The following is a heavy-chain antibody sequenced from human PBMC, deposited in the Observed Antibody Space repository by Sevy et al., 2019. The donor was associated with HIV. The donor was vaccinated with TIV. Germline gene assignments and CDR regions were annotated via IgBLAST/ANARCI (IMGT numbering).Heavy chain of an antibody. CDR3: ARGVGNSYGYDPDY. J-gene: IGHJ4*02. Sequence: SETLSLTCAVYRGSFTGYYWSWIRQPPGKGLEWIGEINHSGSTTYNPSLKSRVTISVATSKNQFSLSLTSVTAADTAVYYCARGVGNSYGYDPDYWGQGTLVTVSS. CDR2: INHSGST. D-gene: IGHD5-18*01. V-gene: IGHV4-34*01. CDR1: RGSFTGYY.